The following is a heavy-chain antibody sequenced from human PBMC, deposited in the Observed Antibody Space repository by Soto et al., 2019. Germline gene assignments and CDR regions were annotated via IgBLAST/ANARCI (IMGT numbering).Heavy chain of an antibody. CDR2: IYASGSP. J-gene: IGHJ4*02. V-gene: IGHV4-59*01. CDR1: GGPISVYY. Sequence: PSETLSLTCTISGGPISVYYWSWIRQTAGQGLEWIGYIYASGSPYYNPSLRSRVTISADTSKNQISLKLTSPTAADTAVYYCARGVGSSPPQYWGRGTLVTVSS. D-gene: IGHD1-26*01. CDR3: ARGVGSSPPQY.